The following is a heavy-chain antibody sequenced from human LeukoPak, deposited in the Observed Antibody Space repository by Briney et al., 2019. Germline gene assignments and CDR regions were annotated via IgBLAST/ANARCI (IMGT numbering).Heavy chain of an antibody. CDR1: GFTFSSYA. Sequence: GGSLRLSCAASGFTFSSYAMSWVRQAPGKGLEWVSAISGSGGSTYYADSVKGRFTIPRDNSKNTLYLQMNSLRAEDTAVYYCAKDKEGLQPWLVGSDYWGQGTLVTVSS. CDR2: ISGSGGST. CDR3: AKDKEGLQPWLVGSDY. D-gene: IGHD6-19*01. J-gene: IGHJ4*02. V-gene: IGHV3-23*01.